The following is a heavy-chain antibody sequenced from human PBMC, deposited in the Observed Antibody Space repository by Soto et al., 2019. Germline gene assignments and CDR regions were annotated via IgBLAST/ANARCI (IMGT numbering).Heavy chain of an antibody. CDR2: IYWDDDK. V-gene: IGHV2-5*02. CDR1: GFSLSTSGVG. J-gene: IGHJ4*02. Sequence: QITLKESGPTLVKPTQTLTLTCTFSGFSLSTSGVGVGWIRQPPGKALEWLALIYWDDDKRYSPSLKSRLTITKDTSKNQVVLTMTNMDPVETATYYCAHTDDYGDYDYWGQGTLVTVSS. CDR3: AHTDDYGDYDY. D-gene: IGHD4-17*01.